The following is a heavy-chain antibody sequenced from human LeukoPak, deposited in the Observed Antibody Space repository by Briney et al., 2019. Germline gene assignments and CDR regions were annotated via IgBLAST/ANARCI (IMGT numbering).Heavy chain of an antibody. J-gene: IGHJ4*02. CDR2: ISSNGGST. CDR1: GFTFSSYA. V-gene: IGHV3-64*01. CDR3: ARGDSSGYWDY. Sequence: PGGSLRLSCAASGFTFSSYAMHWVRQAPGKGLEYVSAISSNGGSTYYANSVKGRFTISRDNSKNTLYLQMGSLRAEDMAVYYCARGDSSGYWDYWGQGTLVTVSS. D-gene: IGHD3-22*01.